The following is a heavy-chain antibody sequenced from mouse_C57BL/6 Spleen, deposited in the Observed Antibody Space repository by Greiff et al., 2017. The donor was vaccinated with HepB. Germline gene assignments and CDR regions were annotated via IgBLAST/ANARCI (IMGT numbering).Heavy chain of an antibody. D-gene: IGHD2-5*01. J-gene: IGHJ4*01. CDR3: ARDYYSNWNAMDY. Sequence: DVQLQESGPGLVKPSQSLSLTCSVTGYSITSGYYWNWIRQFPGNKLEWMGYISYDGSNNYNPSLKNRISVTRDTSKNQFFLKLNSVTTEDTATYYCARDYYSNWNAMDYWGQGTSVTVSS. CDR2: ISYDGSN. V-gene: IGHV3-6*01. CDR1: GYSITSGYY.